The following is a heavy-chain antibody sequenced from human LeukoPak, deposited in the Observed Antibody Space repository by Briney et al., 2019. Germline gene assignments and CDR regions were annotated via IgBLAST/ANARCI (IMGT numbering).Heavy chain of an antibody. D-gene: IGHD1-26*01. CDR2: IYYTGNT. J-gene: IGHJ6*02. CDR1: GGSISGYY. CDR3: ARAVAGATMDYYYGMDV. Sequence: SETLSLTCTVSGGSISGYYWSWLRQPPGKGLEWIGYIYYTGNTNYNPSLKSRVTISLGTSRIRFSLNLSSVTAADTAVYYCARAVAGATMDYYYGMDVWGQGTTVTVSS. V-gene: IGHV4-59*01.